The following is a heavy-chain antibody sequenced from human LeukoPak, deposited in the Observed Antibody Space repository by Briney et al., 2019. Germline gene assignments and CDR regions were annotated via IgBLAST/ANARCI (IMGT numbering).Heavy chain of an antibody. V-gene: IGHV3-30*18. CDR3: AKDLGYGDNEVAFDI. Sequence: GSLRLSCAASGFTFSSYGMHWVRQAPGKGLERVAVISYDGSNKYYADSVKGRFTISRDNSKNTLYLQMNSLRAEDTAVYYCAKDLGYGDNEVAFDIWGQGTRVTVS. CDR1: GFTFSSYG. CDR2: ISYDGSNK. J-gene: IGHJ3*02. D-gene: IGHD4-17*01.